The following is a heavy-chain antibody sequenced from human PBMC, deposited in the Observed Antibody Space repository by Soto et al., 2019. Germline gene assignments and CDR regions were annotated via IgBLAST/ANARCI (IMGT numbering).Heavy chain of an antibody. J-gene: IGHJ3*02. CDR3: ARGSLNVEADGTGFDI. CDR1: GGTFSSYA. Sequence: QVQLVQSGAEVKKPGSSVKVSCKASGGTFSSYAISWVRQAPGQGLEWMGGIIPIFGTANYAQKFQGRVTITAVESTCTAYRDLSSLRSEDTAVYYCARGSLNVEADGTGFDIWGQGTMVTVSS. D-gene: IGHD6-13*01. V-gene: IGHV1-69*01. CDR2: IIPIFGTA.